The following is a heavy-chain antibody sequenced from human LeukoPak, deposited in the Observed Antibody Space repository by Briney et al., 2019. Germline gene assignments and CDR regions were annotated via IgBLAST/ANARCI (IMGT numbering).Heavy chain of an antibody. CDR1: GFTFSSYA. CDR3: AKESGLSGSGSYYNPADY. CDR2: ISGSGGST. D-gene: IGHD3-10*01. V-gene: IGHV3-23*01. J-gene: IGHJ4*02. Sequence: PGGSLRLSCAASGFTFSSYAMSWVRQAPGKGLEWVSAISGSGGSTYHADSVKGRFTISRDNSKNTLYLQMNSLRAEDTAVYYCAKESGLSGSGSYYNPADYWGQGTLVTVSS.